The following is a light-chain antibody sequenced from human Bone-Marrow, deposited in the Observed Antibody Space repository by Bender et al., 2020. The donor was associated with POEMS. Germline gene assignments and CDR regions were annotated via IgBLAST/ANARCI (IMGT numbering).Light chain of an antibody. CDR2: EVT. CDR1: SRDIGEYDY. Sequence: QSALTQPRSVSGSPGQSVTISCTGTSRDIGEYDYISWFQHHPGKAPKLLIYEVTHRPSGVSDRFSGSKSGNTASLTISGLQAEDEADYYCNSYTGSSTRVFGTGTKVTVL. CDR3: NSYTGSSTRV. V-gene: IGLV2-14*01. J-gene: IGLJ1*01.